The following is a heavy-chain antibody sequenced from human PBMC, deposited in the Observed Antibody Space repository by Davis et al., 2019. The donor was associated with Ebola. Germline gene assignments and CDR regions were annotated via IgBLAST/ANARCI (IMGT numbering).Heavy chain of an antibody. D-gene: IGHD2-15*01. CDR1: GYSISSGYY. V-gene: IGHV4-38-2*02. CDR2: IYHSGST. Sequence: SETLSLTCTVSGYSISSGYYWGWIRQPPGKGLEWIGSIYHSGSTYYNPSLKSRVTISVDTSKNQFSVKLSSVTAADTAVYYCARELFCSGGSCYLGAFDIWGQGTKVTVSS. CDR3: ARELFCSGGSCYLGAFDI. J-gene: IGHJ3*02.